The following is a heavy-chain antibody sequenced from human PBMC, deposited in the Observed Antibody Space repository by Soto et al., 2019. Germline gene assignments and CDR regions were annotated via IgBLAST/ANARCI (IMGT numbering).Heavy chain of an antibody. CDR3: ARDGSSSGAVPFDD. CDR2: ISAYNGNT. Sequence: VASVKVSCKASGYTFTTYGLSWVRQAPGQGLEWMGWISAYNGNTNYAQKLQGRVTMTTDTSTSTAYMELRSLRYDDTAVYYCARDGSSSGAVPFDDWGQGTLVTVSS. D-gene: IGHD6-6*01. J-gene: IGHJ4*02. V-gene: IGHV1-18*01. CDR1: GYTFTTYG.